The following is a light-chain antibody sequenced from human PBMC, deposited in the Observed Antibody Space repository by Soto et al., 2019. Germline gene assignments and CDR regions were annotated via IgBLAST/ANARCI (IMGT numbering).Light chain of an antibody. CDR3: QQYYSYPFIT. Sequence: AIRMTQSPSSFSASTGDRVTITCRASQGISSYLAWYQQTPGKAPKLLIYAASTLQSGVPSRFSGSGSGTDFTLTISCLQSEDFATYYCQQYYSYPFITFGQGTRLEI. CDR1: QGISSY. CDR2: AAS. J-gene: IGKJ5*01. V-gene: IGKV1-8*01.